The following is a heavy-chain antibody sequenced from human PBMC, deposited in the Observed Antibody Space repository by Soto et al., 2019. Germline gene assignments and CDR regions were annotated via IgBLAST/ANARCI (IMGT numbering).Heavy chain of an antibody. CDR2: IIPIFGTA. V-gene: IGHV1-69*13. CDR3: AKDRYYDSSGYYGY. Sequence: ASVKVSCKASGGTFSSYAISWVRQAPGQGLEWMGGIIPIFGTANYAQKFQGRVTITADESTSTAYMELSSLRSEDTAVYYCAKDRYYDSSGYYGYWGQGTLVTAPQ. D-gene: IGHD3-22*01. J-gene: IGHJ4*02. CDR1: GGTFSSYA.